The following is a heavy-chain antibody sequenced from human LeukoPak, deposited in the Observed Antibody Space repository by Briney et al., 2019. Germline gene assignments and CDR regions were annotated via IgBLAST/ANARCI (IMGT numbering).Heavy chain of an antibody. CDR2: INHSGST. J-gene: IGHJ4*02. V-gene: IGHV4-34*01. Sequence: PSETLSLTCAVYGGSFSGYYWSWIRQPPGKGLEWIGEINHSGSTNYNPSPKSRVTISVDTSKNQFSLKLSSVTAADTAVYYCARSLPHDFWSGNRWRTFDYWGQGTLVTVSS. D-gene: IGHD3-3*01. CDR1: GGSFSGYY. CDR3: ARSLPHDFWSGNRWRTFDY.